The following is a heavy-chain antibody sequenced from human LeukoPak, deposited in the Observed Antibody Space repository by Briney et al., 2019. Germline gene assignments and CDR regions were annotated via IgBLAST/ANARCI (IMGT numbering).Heavy chain of an antibody. Sequence: GGSLRLSCAASGFTFSSYAMSCVRQAPGKGLEWVSAISGSGASTYYADSVKGRFTISRDNSKNTLYLQMNSLRAEDTAVYYCATVHLGAVKVFDYWGQGTLVTVSS. CDR3: ATVHLGAVKVFDY. CDR2: ISGSGAST. J-gene: IGHJ4*02. D-gene: IGHD1-26*01. V-gene: IGHV3-23*01. CDR1: GFTFSSYA.